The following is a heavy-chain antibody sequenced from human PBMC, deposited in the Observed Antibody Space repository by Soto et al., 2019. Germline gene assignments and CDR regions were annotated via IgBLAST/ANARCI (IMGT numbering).Heavy chain of an antibody. CDR2: IIPIFGTA. D-gene: IGHD5-12*01. V-gene: IGHV1-69*13. Sequence: GASVKVSCKASGGTFSSYAISWVRQAPGQGLEWMGGIIPIFGTANYAQKFQGRVTITADESTSIAYMELSSLRSEDTAVYYCARSRYSGYEMSSRWGQGTLVTVSS. CDR3: ARSRYSGYEMSSR. CDR1: GGTFSSYA. J-gene: IGHJ4*02.